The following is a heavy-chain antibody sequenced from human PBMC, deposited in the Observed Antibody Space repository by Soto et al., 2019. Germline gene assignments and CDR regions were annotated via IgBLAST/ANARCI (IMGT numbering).Heavy chain of an antibody. CDR1: GGSISSSNW. V-gene: IGHV4-4*02. CDR2: IYHSGST. Sequence: SETLSLTCAVSGGSISSSNWWSWVRQPPGKGLEWIGEIYHSGSTNYNPSLKSRVTISVDKSKNQFSLKLSSVTAADTAVYYCARWVLVVPAENWFDPWGQGTLVTVSS. J-gene: IGHJ5*02. CDR3: ARWVLVVPAENWFDP. D-gene: IGHD2-2*01.